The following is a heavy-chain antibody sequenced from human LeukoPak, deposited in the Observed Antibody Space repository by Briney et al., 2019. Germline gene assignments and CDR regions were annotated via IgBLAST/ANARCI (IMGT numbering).Heavy chain of an antibody. D-gene: IGHD4-17*01. J-gene: IGHJ4*02. Sequence: ESLKISCKGSGYSFTSYWIGWVRQVPGKGLEWMGIIYPSDSDPRYSPSFRGQVTISADKSISTAYLQWSSLKASDTAMYYCASHDYGDYGTFKYWGQGTLVTVSS. V-gene: IGHV5-51*01. CDR3: ASHDYGDYGTFKY. CDR2: IYPSDSDP. CDR1: GYSFTSYW.